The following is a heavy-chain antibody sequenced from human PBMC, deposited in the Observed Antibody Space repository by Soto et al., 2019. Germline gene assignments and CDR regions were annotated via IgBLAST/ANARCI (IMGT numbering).Heavy chain of an antibody. V-gene: IGHV4-39*01. D-gene: IGHD1-1*01. Sequence: QLQLQESGPGLVKPSETLSITCTVSGGSISSSSYYWGWIRQPPGKGLEWIGSIYYSGSTYYNPSLKSRVTISVDTSKNQFSLKLSSVTAADTAVYYCARLIGTTPVDYWGQGTLVTVSS. CDR3: ARLIGTTPVDY. J-gene: IGHJ4*02. CDR2: IYYSGST. CDR1: GGSISSSSYY.